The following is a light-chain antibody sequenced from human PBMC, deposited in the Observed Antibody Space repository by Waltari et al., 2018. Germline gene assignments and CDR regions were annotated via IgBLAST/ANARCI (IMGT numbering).Light chain of an antibody. J-gene: IGKJ1*01. CDR3: QHGYSIPLT. CDR2: KSS. Sequence: IQMAQSPSSLSASVGDRVTITCQASQGITNILAWYQQKPGKVPKLLICKSSILQSGVPSRFSGSGSGTDFTLTISSLQPEDFATYYCQHGYSIPLTFGQGTKVEIK. V-gene: IGKV1-6*01. CDR1: QGITNI.